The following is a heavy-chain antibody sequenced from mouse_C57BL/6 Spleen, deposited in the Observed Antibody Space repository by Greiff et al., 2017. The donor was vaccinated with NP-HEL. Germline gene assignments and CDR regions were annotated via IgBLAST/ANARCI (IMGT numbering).Heavy chain of an antibody. J-gene: IGHJ2*01. CDR2: ILPGSGST. V-gene: IGHV1-9*01. Sequence: QVQLQQSGAELMKPGASVKLSCKATGYTFTGYWIEWVKQRPGHGLEWIGEILPGSGSTNYTEKFKGKATFTADTSSNTAYMQLSSLTTEDSAIYYCARRGSSYDWGQGTTLTVSS. D-gene: IGHD1-1*01. CDR3: ARRGSSYD. CDR1: GYTFTGYW.